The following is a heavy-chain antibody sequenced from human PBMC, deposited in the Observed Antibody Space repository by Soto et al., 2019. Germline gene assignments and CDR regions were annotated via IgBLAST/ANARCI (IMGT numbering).Heavy chain of an antibody. D-gene: IGHD1-26*01. CDR3: ARALYRSGTYYAFDN. CDR1: GYTPTNYD. Sequence: QVPLVQSGAEVKKPGASVTVSCKTSGYTPTNYDIGWVRQAPGQGLEWMGWISAYNGNTNSAPKLQGRLTMTTDTSTRTAYMELRSLRSDDTAVYYCARALYRSGTYYAFDNWGQGTLVTVSS. J-gene: IGHJ4*02. CDR2: ISAYNGNT. V-gene: IGHV1-18*01.